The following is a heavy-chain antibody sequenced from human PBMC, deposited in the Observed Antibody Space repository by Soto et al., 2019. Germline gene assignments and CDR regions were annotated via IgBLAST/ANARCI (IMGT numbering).Heavy chain of an antibody. Sequence: QVQLVESGGGVVQPGRSLRLSCAASGFTFSSYGMHWVRQAPGKGLEWVAVIWYDGSNKYYADSVKGRFTISRDNSKNTLYLQMNSLRAEDTAVYYCVRGSRLQASWFDPWGQGTLVTVSS. V-gene: IGHV3-33*01. CDR3: VRGSRLQASWFDP. D-gene: IGHD4-4*01. CDR2: IWYDGSNK. J-gene: IGHJ5*02. CDR1: GFTFSSYG.